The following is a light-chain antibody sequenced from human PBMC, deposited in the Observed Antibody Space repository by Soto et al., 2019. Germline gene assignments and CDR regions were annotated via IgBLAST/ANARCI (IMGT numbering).Light chain of an antibody. V-gene: IGLV2-23*01. J-gene: IGLJ2*01. Sequence: QSVLTQPPSVSGSPGQSVTISCTGTSTDFVSYNRVSWYQQPPGTAPKLIIYEGSKRPSGVSNRFSGSKSGNTASLTISGLQAEDEADYYCCSYAGSSTYVVFGGGTKLTVL. CDR2: EGS. CDR3: CSYAGSSTYVV. CDR1: STDFVSYNR.